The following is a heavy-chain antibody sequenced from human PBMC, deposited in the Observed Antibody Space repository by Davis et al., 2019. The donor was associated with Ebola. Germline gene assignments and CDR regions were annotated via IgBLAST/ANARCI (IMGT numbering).Heavy chain of an antibody. CDR1: EFSFSDTA. D-gene: IGHD4-11*01. CDR2: IRSRPNNYAT. Sequence: GESLKISCVASEFSFSDTAVHWVRQASGKGLEWVARIRSRPNNYATAYAASVRGRFTISRDDSKNTAYLQMDSLETEDTAIYYCTRPSAVTDYYGMDVWGQGTTVTVSS. V-gene: IGHV3-73*01. J-gene: IGHJ6*02. CDR3: TRPSAVTDYYGMDV.